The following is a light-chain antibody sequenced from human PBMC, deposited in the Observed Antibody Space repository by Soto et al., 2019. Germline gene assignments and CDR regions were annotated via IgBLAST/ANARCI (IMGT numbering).Light chain of an antibody. CDR1: QSVIDNQ. CDR3: EQRNNWPHT. Sequence: IVLTQSPGTLSLSPGGRASLSCRASQSVIDNQLAWYQQKTGQAPRLLIHGASNRATGIPARFRGSGCGKDCSLAKDSIEPEDHAVYFREQRNNWPHTVGAGTKVDIK. J-gene: IGKJ4*02. CDR2: GAS. V-gene: IGKV3D-20*02.